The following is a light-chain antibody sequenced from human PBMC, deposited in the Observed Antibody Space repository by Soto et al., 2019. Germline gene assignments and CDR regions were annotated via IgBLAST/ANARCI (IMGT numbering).Light chain of an antibody. V-gene: IGKV3-15*01. CDR2: GAS. J-gene: IGKJ1*01. CDR3: QQYSIWRT. CDR1: ESVSNN. Sequence: EIVMTQSPATLSLSPGERATLSCRASESVSNNLAWYQQKAGQAPRLLIYGASTRATGIPARFSGSGSGTEFTLTISSLQSEDFAVYYSQQYSIWRTFGQGTKVEIK.